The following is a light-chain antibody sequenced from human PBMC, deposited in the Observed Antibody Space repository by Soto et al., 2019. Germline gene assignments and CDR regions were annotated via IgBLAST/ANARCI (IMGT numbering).Light chain of an antibody. J-gene: IGKJ2*01. Sequence: EIVLTQSPATLSLSPGERATLSCRASQSVRSYLAWYQQKPGQAPRLLIYDASNRATGIPARFSGSGSGTDFTLTISRLEPEDFALYYCQQYGSSPMYIFGQGTKLEI. CDR2: DAS. V-gene: IGKV3-11*01. CDR3: QQYGSSPMYI. CDR1: QSVRSY.